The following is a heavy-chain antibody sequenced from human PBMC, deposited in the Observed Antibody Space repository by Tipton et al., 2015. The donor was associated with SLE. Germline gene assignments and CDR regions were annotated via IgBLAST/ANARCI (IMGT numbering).Heavy chain of an antibody. CDR2: IYTSGTT. J-gene: IGHJ3*02. CDR1: GGSVGSGTHY. CDR3: AREEGQGDAFDI. Sequence: TLSLTCTLSGGSVGSGTHYWTWIRQPAGKGLEWIGRIYTSGTTHYNPSLKSRVTISVDTSKNQFSLKLSSVTAADTAVYYCAREEGQGDAFDIWGQGTMVTVSS. V-gene: IGHV4-61*02.